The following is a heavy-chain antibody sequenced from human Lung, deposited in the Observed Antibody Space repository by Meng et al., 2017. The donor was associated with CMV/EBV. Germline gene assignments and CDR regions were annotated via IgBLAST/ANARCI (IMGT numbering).Heavy chain of an antibody. Sequence: VQLVQSGAEVKRPGASVKSSCQASGYSFSGFYLNWARQAPGHGLEWLGRVNPISDDTHLAQKFEGRITVTRGATINTAFMELIRLRPDDTAVYYCAKSSDNGWSSWGPGTLVTVSS. CDR3: AKSSDNGWSS. V-gene: IGHV1-2*06. CDR1: GYSFSGFY. J-gene: IGHJ4*01. CDR2: VNPISDDT. D-gene: IGHD6-19*01.